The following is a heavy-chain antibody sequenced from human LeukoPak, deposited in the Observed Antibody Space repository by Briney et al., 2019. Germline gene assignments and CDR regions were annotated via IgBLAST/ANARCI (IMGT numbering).Heavy chain of an antibody. CDR3: ARPAQLLSRWYWFDP. CDR1: GFTFSSYA. Sequence: GGSLRLSCAASGFTFSSYAMHWVRQAPGKGLEWVAVISYDGSNKYYADSVKGRFTISRDNSKNTLYLQMNSLRAEDTAVYYCARPAQLLSRWYWFDPWDQGTLVTVSS. D-gene: IGHD2-2*01. J-gene: IGHJ5*02. V-gene: IGHV3-30-3*01. CDR2: ISYDGSNK.